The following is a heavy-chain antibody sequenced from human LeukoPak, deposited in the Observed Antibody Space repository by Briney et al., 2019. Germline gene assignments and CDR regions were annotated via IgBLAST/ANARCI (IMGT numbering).Heavy chain of an antibody. D-gene: IGHD3-9*01. Sequence: SETLSLTCTVSGGSISSYYWSWIRQPPGKGLEWIGYIYYSGSTNYNPSLKSRVTISVDTSKNQFSLKLSSVTAADTAVYYCARAIRYFDWLLFDYWGQGTLVTVSS. V-gene: IGHV4-59*08. CDR1: GGSISSYY. J-gene: IGHJ4*02. CDR3: ARAIRYFDWLLFDY. CDR2: IYYSGST.